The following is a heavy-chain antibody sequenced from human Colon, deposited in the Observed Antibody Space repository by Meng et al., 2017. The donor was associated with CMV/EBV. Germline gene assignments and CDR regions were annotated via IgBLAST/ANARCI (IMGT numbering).Heavy chain of an antibody. J-gene: IGHJ4*02. D-gene: IGHD2-8*02. CDR1: GGTFS. Sequence: CKASGGTFSWGLQAPGQGLEWMGGIIPILDIENYAQKFQGRVTITADKSTNTTYMQLSSLRSEDTAVYYCAVSSGGGMTFGRFYFDYWGQGTLVTVSS. CDR3: AVSSGGGMTFGRFYFDY. V-gene: IGHV1-69*10. CDR2: IIPILDIE.